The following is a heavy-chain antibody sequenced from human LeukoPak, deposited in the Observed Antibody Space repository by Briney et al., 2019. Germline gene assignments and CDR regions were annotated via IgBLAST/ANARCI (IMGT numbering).Heavy chain of an antibody. CDR3: ARGGGTAAMVTLRFDY. V-gene: IGHV1-2*02. Sequence: VASVKVCCKASGYTFTGYYMHWVRQAPGQGLEWMGWINPNSGGTNYAQKFQGRVTMTRDTSISTAYMELSRLRSDDTAVYYCARGGGTAAMVTLRFDYWGQGTLVTVSS. J-gene: IGHJ4*02. CDR2: INPNSGGT. D-gene: IGHD5-18*01. CDR1: GYTFTGYY.